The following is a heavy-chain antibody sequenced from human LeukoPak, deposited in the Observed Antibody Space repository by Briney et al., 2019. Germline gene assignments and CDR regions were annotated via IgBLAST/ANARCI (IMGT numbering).Heavy chain of an antibody. CDR2: ISWNSGSI. CDR1: GFTFDDYA. D-gene: IGHD4-17*01. V-gene: IGHV3-9*01. Sequence: GGSLRLSCAASGFTFDDYAMHWVRHAPGKGLEWVSGISWNSGSIGYADSVKGRFTISRDNAKNSLYLQMNSLRAEDTALYYCAKDSTTVVTLGAFDIWGQGTMVTVSS. CDR3: AKDSTTVVTLGAFDI. J-gene: IGHJ3*02.